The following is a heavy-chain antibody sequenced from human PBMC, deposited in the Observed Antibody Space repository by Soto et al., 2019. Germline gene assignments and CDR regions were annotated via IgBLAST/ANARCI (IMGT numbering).Heavy chain of an antibody. CDR3: ARRSAGESSGFALDY. V-gene: IGHV4-39*01. CDR1: GGSISSSSYY. Sequence: PPDTLSLTCTVSGGSISSSSYYWGWIRQPPGKGLEWIGSIYYSGSTYYNPSLKSRVTISVDTSKNQFSLKLSSVTAADTAVYYCARRSAGESSGFALDYWGQGTLVTVYS. J-gene: IGHJ4*02. D-gene: IGHD6-19*01. CDR2: IYYSGST.